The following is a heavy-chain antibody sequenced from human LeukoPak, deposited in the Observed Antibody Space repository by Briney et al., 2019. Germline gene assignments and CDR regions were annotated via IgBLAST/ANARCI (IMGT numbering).Heavy chain of an antibody. CDR2: FSISGSP. Sequence: SETLSLTCTVSGASISSTFYSWTWIRQPGGQGLEFIGRFSISGSPNYNPSLKSRVNISMDTSKNQFSLRLTSVTAADTATYFCARERIREIPSLDFWGQGTLVTVSS. D-gene: IGHD3-10*01. J-gene: IGHJ4*02. CDR3: ARERIREIPSLDF. CDR1: GASISSTFYS. V-gene: IGHV4-61*02.